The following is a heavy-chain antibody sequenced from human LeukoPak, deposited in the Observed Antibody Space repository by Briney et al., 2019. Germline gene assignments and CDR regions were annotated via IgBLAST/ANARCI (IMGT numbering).Heavy chain of an antibody. D-gene: IGHD6-6*01. V-gene: IGHV3-48*03. Sequence: GGSLRLSCAASGFTFSRYEMNWVRQAPGKGLEWVSYISSSGTTIYYADSVKGRFTISRDNAQNSLFLQMNSLRAEDTAVYYCARAKYSSSSPCFDYWGQGTLVTVSS. CDR1: GFTFSRYE. CDR2: ISSSGTTI. J-gene: IGHJ4*02. CDR3: ARAKYSSSSPCFDY.